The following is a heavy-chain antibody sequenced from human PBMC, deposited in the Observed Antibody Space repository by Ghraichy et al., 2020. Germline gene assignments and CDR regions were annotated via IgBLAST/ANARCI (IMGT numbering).Heavy chain of an antibody. CDR1: GGSISSSSYY. J-gene: IGHJ4*02. D-gene: IGHD6-13*01. Sequence: ESLNISCTVSGGSISSSSYYWGWIRQPPGKGLEWIGSIYYSGSTYYNPSLKSRVTISVDTSKNQFSLKLSSVTAADTAVYYCARSYSSRNFDYWGQGTLVTVSS. CDR3: ARSYSSRNFDY. CDR2: IYYSGST. V-gene: IGHV4-39*01.